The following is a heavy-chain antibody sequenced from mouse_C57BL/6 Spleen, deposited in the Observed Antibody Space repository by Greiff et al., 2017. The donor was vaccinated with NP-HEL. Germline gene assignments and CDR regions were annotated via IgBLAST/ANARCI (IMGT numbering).Heavy chain of an antibody. Sequence: QVQLQQPGAELVRPGSSVKLSCKASGYTFTSYWMNWVKQRPGKGLEWIGQIYPGDGDTNYNGKFKGKATLTADKSSSTSYMQLSSLTSEDSAVYFCARRLLGYWGQGTSVTVSS. CDR2: IYPGDGDT. CDR1: GYTFTSYW. CDR3: ARRLLGY. J-gene: IGHJ4*01. V-gene: IGHV1-80*01.